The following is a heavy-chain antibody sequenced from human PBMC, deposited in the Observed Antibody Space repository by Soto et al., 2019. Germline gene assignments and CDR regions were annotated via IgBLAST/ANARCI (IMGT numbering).Heavy chain of an antibody. CDR1: GDSVSSSSVT. J-gene: IGHJ4*02. CDR3: ARDRPGVGAPIDY. D-gene: IGHD1-26*01. CDR2: TYYRSKWYN. V-gene: IGHV6-1*01. Sequence: PSQTLSLTCAISGDSVSSSSVTWNWIRQSPSRGLEWLGRTYYRSKWYNDYAESVKSRITINPDTSKNQFSLHLNSVTPEDTAVYYCARDRPGVGAPIDYWGQGTLVTVSS.